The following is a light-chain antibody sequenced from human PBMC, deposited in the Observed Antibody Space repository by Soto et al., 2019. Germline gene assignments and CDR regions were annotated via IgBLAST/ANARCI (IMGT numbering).Light chain of an antibody. CDR1: SSDVGAYNY. V-gene: IGLV2-14*01. CDR3: FSFTTDWTHV. Sequence: QSVLTQPASVSGSPGQSITISCTGTSSDVGAYNYVSWFQQHPGKAPTLIISEVSNRPSGVSNRFSGSKSGNAASLTISGLQAEDEADYFCFSFTTDWTHVFGTGPKVTVL. J-gene: IGLJ1*01. CDR2: EVS.